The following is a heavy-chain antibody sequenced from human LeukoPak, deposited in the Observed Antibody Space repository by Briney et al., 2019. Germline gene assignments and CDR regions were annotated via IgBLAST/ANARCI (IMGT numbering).Heavy chain of an antibody. J-gene: IGHJ4*02. CDR2: IYYSGSI. CDR3: ARGDTAMAHDY. D-gene: IGHD5-18*01. V-gene: IGHV4-59*08. Sequence: WSWIRQXPGKGLEWIGYIYYSGSINYNPSLKSRVTISVDTSKSQFSLKLSAVTAADTAVYYCARGDTAMAHDYWGQGTLVTVSS.